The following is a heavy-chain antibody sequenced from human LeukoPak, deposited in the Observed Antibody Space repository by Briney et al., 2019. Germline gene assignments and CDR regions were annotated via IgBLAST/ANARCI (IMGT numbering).Heavy chain of an antibody. CDR3: VRGLMTTADY. D-gene: IGHD4-17*01. CDR2: IYYRGST. CDR1: GYSISSGYY. J-gene: IGHJ4*02. Sequence: SETLSLTCTVSGYSISSGYYWGWIRQPPGKGLEWIGYIYYRGSTDYNPSLKSRVTISLGTSKNQFSLKLSSVTAADTAVYYCVRGLMTTADYWGQGTLVTVSS. V-gene: IGHV4-61*01.